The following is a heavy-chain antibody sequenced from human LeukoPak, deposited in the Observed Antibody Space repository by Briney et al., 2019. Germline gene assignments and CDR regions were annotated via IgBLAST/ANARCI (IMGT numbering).Heavy chain of an antibody. Sequence: GGSLRLSCAASGFTLSGSALHWVRQASGKGLEWVGRIRSTANGYATAYAASVKGRFTISRDDSKNTAYLQMDSLKTEDTAVYYCTGNYYGSGSYADFDYWGQGTLVTVSS. J-gene: IGHJ4*02. CDR3: TGNYYGSGSYADFDY. D-gene: IGHD3-10*01. V-gene: IGHV3-73*01. CDR2: IRSTANGYAT. CDR1: GFTLSGSA.